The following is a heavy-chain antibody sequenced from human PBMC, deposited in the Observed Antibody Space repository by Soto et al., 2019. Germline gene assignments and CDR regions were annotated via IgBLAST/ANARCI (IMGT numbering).Heavy chain of an antibody. V-gene: IGHV1-69*02. CDR3: ARMESSGYYSYYYTDV. CDR1: GGTFSSYT. Sequence: SVKVSCKASGGTFSSYTISWVRQAPGQGLEWMGRIIPILGIANYAQKFQGRVTITADKSTSTAYMELSSLRSEDTAVYYCARMESSGYYSYYYTDVWGKGTTVTVSS. J-gene: IGHJ6*03. D-gene: IGHD3-22*01. CDR2: IIPILGIA.